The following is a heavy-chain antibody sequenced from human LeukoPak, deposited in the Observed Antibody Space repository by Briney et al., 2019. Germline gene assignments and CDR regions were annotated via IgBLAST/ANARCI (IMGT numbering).Heavy chain of an antibody. V-gene: IGHV4-61*01. CDR3: ARDWGYYGSGSYSSPGY. D-gene: IGHD3-10*01. J-gene: IGHJ4*02. Sequence: PSETLSLTCTVSGGSVSSGSYYWSWIRQPPGKGLEWIGYIYCSGSTNYNPSLKSRVTISVDTSKNQFSLKLSSVTAADTAVYYCARDWGYYGSGSYSSPGYWGQGTLVTVSS. CDR2: IYCSGST. CDR1: GGSVSSGSYY.